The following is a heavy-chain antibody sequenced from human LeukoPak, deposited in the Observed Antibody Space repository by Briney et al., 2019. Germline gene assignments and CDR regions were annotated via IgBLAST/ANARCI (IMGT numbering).Heavy chain of an antibody. D-gene: IGHD1-26*01. J-gene: IGHJ4*02. CDR1: GGSFSGYY. CDR2: INHSGST. V-gene: IGHV4-34*01. CDR3: ARDGSGSYYGGFDY. Sequence: SETLSLTCAVYGGSFSGYYWSWIRQPPGKGLEWIGEINHSGSTNYNPSLKSRVTISVGTSKNQFSLKLSSVTAADTAVYYCARDGSGSYYGGFDYWGQGTLVTVSS.